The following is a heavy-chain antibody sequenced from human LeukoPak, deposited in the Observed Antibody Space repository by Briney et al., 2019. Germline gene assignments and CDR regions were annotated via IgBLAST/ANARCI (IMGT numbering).Heavy chain of an antibody. V-gene: IGHV3-30*02. Sequence: GGSLRLSCAASGFTFSSYGMHWVRQAPGKGLEWVAFIRYDGSNKYYADSVKGRFTISRDNSKNTLYLQMNSLRAEDTAVYYCAKDPGWNDLYYCYYMDVWGKGTTVTISS. CDR1: GFTFSSYG. CDR3: AKDPGWNDLYYCYYMDV. D-gene: IGHD1-1*01. CDR2: IRYDGSNK. J-gene: IGHJ6*03.